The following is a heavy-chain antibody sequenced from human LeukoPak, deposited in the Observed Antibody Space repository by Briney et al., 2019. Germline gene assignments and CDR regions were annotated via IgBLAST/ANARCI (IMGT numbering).Heavy chain of an antibody. CDR2: ISYDGSNK. J-gene: IGHJ3*02. D-gene: IGHD7-27*01. V-gene: IGHV3-30-3*01. CDR1: GFTFSSYA. CDR3: ARRQGRLGISGAFDI. Sequence: GGSLRLSCAASGFTFSSYAMYWVRQAPGKGLEWVAVISYDGSNKYYADSVKGRFTISRDNSKNTLYLQMNSPRAEDTAVYYCARRQGRLGISGAFDIWGQGTMVTVSS.